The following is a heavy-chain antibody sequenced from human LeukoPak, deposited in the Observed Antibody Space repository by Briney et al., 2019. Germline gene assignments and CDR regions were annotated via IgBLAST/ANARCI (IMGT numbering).Heavy chain of an antibody. J-gene: IGHJ4*02. CDR2: ISSNGGGT. Sequence: PGGSLRLSCAASGFTFSSYAMHWVRQAPGKGLEYVSAISSNGGGTYYANSVKGRFTISRDNSKNTLYLQMGSLRVEDMAVYYCAREDGRWEPHYWGQGTLVTVSS. CDR3: AREDGRWEPHY. CDR1: GFTFSSYA. D-gene: IGHD1-26*01. V-gene: IGHV3-64*01.